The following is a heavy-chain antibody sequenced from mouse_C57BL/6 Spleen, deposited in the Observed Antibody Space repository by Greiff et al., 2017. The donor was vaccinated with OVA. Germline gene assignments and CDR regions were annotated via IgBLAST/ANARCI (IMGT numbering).Heavy chain of an antibody. Sequence: QVQLQQSGAELARPGASVKLSCKASGYTFTSYGISWVKQRTGQGLEWIGEIYPRSGNTYYNEKFKGKATLTADKSSSTAYMELRSLTSEDSAVYFCARSLYYGNSSFAYWGQGTLVTVSA. V-gene: IGHV1-81*01. CDR2: IYPRSGNT. D-gene: IGHD2-1*01. CDR1: GYTFTSYG. J-gene: IGHJ3*01. CDR3: ARSLYYGNSSFAY.